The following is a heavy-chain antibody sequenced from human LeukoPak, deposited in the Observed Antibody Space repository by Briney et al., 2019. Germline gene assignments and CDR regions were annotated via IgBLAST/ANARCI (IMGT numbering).Heavy chain of an antibody. D-gene: IGHD2-2*01. CDR1: GFTFSRYY. V-gene: IGHV3-7*01. J-gene: IGHJ3*01. CDR2: IKHDGSTK. Sequence: PGGSLRLSCTVSGFTFSRYYMSWVRQAPGKGLEWVANIKHDGSTKNYVDSVKGRFTISRDNAKNSLYLQMNSLRGDDTAVYFCARDSAACYACAFDVWGQGTMVAVPS. CDR3: ARDSAACYACAFDV.